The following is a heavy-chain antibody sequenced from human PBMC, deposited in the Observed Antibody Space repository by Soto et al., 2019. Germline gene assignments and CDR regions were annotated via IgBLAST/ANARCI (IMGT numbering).Heavy chain of an antibody. J-gene: IGHJ6*02. CDR1: GFTFSSYG. CDR2: ISYDGSNK. Sequence: VQLVESGGGVVQPGRSLRLSCAASGFTFSSYGMHWVRQAPGKGLEWVAVISYDGSNKYYADSVKGRFTISRDNSKNTLYLQMNSLRAEDTAVYYCAKEVECRGGSCYWPYYYYGMDVWGQGTTVTVSS. D-gene: IGHD2-15*01. CDR3: AKEVECRGGSCYWPYYYYGMDV. V-gene: IGHV3-30*18.